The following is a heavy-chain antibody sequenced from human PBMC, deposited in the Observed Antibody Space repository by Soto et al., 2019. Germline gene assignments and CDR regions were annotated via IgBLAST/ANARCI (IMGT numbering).Heavy chain of an antibody. CDR2: IKQDGSEK. CDR1: GFTFSSYW. Sequence: GGSLRLSCAASGFTFSSYWMSWVRQAPGKGLEWVANIKQDGSEKYYVDSVKGRFTISRDNAKNSLYLQMNSLRAEDTAVYYCARAKGCGGDCYLPLNWFDPWGQGTLVTVS. J-gene: IGHJ5*02. CDR3: ARAKGCGGDCYLPLNWFDP. D-gene: IGHD2-21*02. V-gene: IGHV3-7*03.